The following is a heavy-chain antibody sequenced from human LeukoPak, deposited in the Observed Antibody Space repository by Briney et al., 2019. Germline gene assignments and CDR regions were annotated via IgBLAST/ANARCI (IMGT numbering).Heavy chain of an antibody. Sequence: SETLSLTCAVYGGSFSGYYWSWIRQPPGKGLEWSGEINHSGSTNYNPSLKSRVTISVDTSKNQFSLKLSSVTAADTAVYYCARGTVAAAGNYFDYWGQGTLVTVSS. CDR1: GGSFSGYY. V-gene: IGHV4-34*01. CDR2: INHSGST. J-gene: IGHJ4*02. CDR3: ARGTVAAAGNYFDY. D-gene: IGHD6-13*01.